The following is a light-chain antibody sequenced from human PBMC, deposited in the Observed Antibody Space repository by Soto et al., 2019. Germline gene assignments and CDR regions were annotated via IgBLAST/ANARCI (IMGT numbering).Light chain of an antibody. CDR2: DVS. J-gene: IGLJ2*01. CDR3: SSYTSSSTVV. CDR1: SRDVGGYNY. V-gene: IGLV2-14*01. Sequence: SALTQPASVSGSPGQSITLSCTGTSRDVGGYNYVSWYQQHPGKAPKLMIYDVSNRPSGVSNRFSGSKSGNTASLTISGLQAEDEADYYCSSYTSSSTVVFGGGTKLTVL.